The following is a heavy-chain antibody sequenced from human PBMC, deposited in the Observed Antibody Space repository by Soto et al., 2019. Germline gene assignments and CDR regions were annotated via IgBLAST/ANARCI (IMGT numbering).Heavy chain of an antibody. CDR1: GFIFTNYA. CDR3: VREGRGSFDF. Sequence: VSLRLSCAASGFIFTNYAMNWVRQAPGTGLEWVAVIGGRGNSAYYADSVQGRFTISRDNSKQTLSLQMSSLTADDTAIYYCVREGRGSFDFWGRGTMVTV. V-gene: IGHV3-23*01. CDR2: IGGRGNSA. D-gene: IGHD5-12*01. J-gene: IGHJ3*01.